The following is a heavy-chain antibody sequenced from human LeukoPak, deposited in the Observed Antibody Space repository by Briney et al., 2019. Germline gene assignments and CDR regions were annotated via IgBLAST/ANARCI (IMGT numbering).Heavy chain of an antibody. CDR3: AREPEDSSGYNWFDP. D-gene: IGHD6-19*01. CDR2: ISAYNGNT. CDR1: GYTLTELS. V-gene: IGHV1-18*01. Sequence: ASVKVSCKVSGYTLTELSMHWVRQAPGQGLEWMGWISAYNGNTNYAQKLQGRVTMTTDTSTSTAYMELRSLRSDDTAVYYCAREPEDSSGYNWFDPWGQGTLVTVSS. J-gene: IGHJ5*02.